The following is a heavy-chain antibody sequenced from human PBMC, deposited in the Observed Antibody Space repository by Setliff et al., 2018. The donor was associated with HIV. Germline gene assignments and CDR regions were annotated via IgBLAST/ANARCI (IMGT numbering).Heavy chain of an antibody. D-gene: IGHD3-10*01. Sequence: SETLSLTCTVSGGSTNSGGYYWVWIRQPALKGLEWIGRIYTSGLTNYNPSLKSRVTISVDTSKNQVSLKLSSVTASDTAVYYCARARYIVIRGDAGMDVWGPGTTVTVSS. CDR2: IYTSGLT. V-gene: IGHV4-61*02. J-gene: IGHJ6*02. CDR1: GGSTNSGGYY. CDR3: ARARYIVIRGDAGMDV.